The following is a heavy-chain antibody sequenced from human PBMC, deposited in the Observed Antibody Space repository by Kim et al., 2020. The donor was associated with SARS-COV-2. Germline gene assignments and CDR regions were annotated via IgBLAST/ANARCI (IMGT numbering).Heavy chain of an antibody. CDR1: GGSISSGGYY. D-gene: IGHD3-10*01. V-gene: IGHV4-31*03. CDR2: IYYSGST. J-gene: IGHJ6*02. CDR3: ARDRRRVREKVGSGSLPSSDYYYYYGMDV. Sequence: SETLSLTCTVSGGSISSGGYYWSWIRQHPGKGLEWIGYIYYSGSTYYNPSLKSRVTISVDTSKNQFSLKLSSVTAADTAVYYCARDRRRVREKVGSGSLPSSDYYYYYGMDVWGQGTTVTVSS.